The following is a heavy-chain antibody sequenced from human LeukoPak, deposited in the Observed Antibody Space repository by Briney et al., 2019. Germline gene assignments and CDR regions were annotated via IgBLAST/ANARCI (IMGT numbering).Heavy chain of an antibody. J-gene: IGHJ6*03. V-gene: IGHV1-69*06. D-gene: IGHD1-20*01. CDR1: GYTFTSYA. CDR3: ARGDLTGTTNYYMDV. CDR2: IIPIFGTA. Sequence: GASVKVSCKASGYTFTSYAISWVRQAPGQGLEWMGGIIPIFGTANYAQKFQGRVTITADKSTSTAYMELGSLRSEDTAVYYCARGDLTGTTNYYMDVWGKGTTVTVSS.